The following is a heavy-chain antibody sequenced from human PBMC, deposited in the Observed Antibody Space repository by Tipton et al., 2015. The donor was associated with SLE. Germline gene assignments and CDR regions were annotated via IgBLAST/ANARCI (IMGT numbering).Heavy chain of an antibody. V-gene: IGHV4-59*01. D-gene: IGHD4-17*01. CDR2: VYLNGRT. J-gene: IGHJ4*02. CDR3: ARGATVTRFDY. Sequence: TLSLTCTVSGGSISDYYWSWIRQPPGKGLEWIGYVYLNGRTNYNSSLESRITISEDTSKNQFSLRLTSVTAADTATYYCARGATVTRFDYWGQGALVTVSS. CDR1: GGSISDYY.